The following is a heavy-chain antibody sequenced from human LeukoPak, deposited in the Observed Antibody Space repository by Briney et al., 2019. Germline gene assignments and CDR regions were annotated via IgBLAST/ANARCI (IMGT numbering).Heavy chain of an antibody. CDR1: GFTFDDYA. Sequence: GGSLRLSCAASGFTFDDYAMRWVRQAPGKGLEWVSGISWNSGSIGYADSVKGRFTISRDNAKNSLYLQMNSLRAEDTALYYCAKDRGDCSSTSCPDYYYGMDVWGQGTTVTVSS. CDR2: ISWNSGSI. CDR3: AKDRGDCSSTSCPDYYYGMDV. D-gene: IGHD2-2*01. V-gene: IGHV3-9*01. J-gene: IGHJ6*02.